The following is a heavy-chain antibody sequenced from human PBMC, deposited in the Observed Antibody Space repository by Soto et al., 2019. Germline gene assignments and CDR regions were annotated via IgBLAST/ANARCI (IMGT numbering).Heavy chain of an antibody. CDR2: ISGYNGDT. CDR3: AKNGQHPYYYGMDV. D-gene: IGHD2-8*01. J-gene: IGHJ6*02. Sequence: QGQLVQSGGEVKKPGASVKVSCKASGYTFTRYGISWVRQAPGQGLEWMGWISGYNGDTKYAQKFQGRVTMPVDTPXTTAYMELRSLTSDDRAVYYCAKNGQHPYYYGMDVWGQGTTVTVSS. V-gene: IGHV1-18*01. CDR1: GYTFTRYG.